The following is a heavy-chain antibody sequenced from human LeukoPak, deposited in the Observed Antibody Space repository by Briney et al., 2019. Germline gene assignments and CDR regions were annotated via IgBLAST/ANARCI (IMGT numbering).Heavy chain of an antibody. CDR1: GASFSTNY. V-gene: IGHV4-59*01. J-gene: IGHJ6*03. CDR3: ARLYQQSKWKYYYYYMDV. CDR2: VFDSGST. Sequence: SETLSPTCSVSGASFSTNYWSWIRQPPGRGLEWIGYVFDSGSTNYNPSLKSRVTISVDTSTKQFSLRLSSVTAADTAVSYCARLYQQSKWKYYYYYMDVWGKRTAVTVSS. D-gene: IGHD1-1*01.